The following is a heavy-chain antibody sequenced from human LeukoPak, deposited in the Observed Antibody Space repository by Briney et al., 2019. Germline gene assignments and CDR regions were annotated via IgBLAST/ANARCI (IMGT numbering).Heavy chain of an antibody. Sequence: GASVKVSCKASGGTFSSYAISWVRQAPGQGLEWMGGIIPIFGTANYAQKFRGRVTITTDESTSTAYMELSSLRSEDTAVYYCAREGSSLSFDYWGQGTLVTVSS. CDR2: IIPIFGTA. CDR3: AREGSSLSFDY. J-gene: IGHJ4*02. V-gene: IGHV1-69*05. CDR1: GGTFSSYA. D-gene: IGHD6-6*01.